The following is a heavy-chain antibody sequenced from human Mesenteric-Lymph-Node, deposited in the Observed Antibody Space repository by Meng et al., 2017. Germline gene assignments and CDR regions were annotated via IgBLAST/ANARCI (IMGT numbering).Heavy chain of an antibody. Sequence: QGQLRPWGAGLLKPSETLSLTCAVYGGSCSGYYWSWIRQPPGKGLEWIGEINHSGSTNYNPSLKSRVTISVDTSKNQFSLKLSSVTAADTAVYYCARGLVRGVIIINWFDPWGQGTLVTVSS. J-gene: IGHJ5*02. CDR3: ARGLVRGVIIINWFDP. D-gene: IGHD3-10*01. V-gene: IGHV4-34*01. CDR2: INHSGST. CDR1: GGSCSGYY.